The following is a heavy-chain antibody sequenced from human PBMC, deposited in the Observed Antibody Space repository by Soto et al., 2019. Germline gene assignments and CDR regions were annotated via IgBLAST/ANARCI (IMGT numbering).Heavy chain of an antibody. CDR3: ASSPPTDYGDYFDS. J-gene: IGHJ4*02. Sequence: EVQLLESGGGWVQPGGSLRLSCAASGFTFSSYAMTWVRQAPGKGLEWVAGISASGGSTFYADFVKGRFSISRDNSKKRVFLQMASLRVEDTAMYHCASSPPTDYGDYFDSWGLGALVTVSS. CDR2: ISASGGST. CDR1: GFTFSSYA. D-gene: IGHD4-17*01. V-gene: IGHV3-23*01.